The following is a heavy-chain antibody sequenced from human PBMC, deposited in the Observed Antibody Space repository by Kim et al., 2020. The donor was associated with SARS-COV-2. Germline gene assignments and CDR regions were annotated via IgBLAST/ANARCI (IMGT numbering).Heavy chain of an antibody. D-gene: IGHD3-10*01. CDR3: AKAMEWLYYFDY. V-gene: IGHV3-23*01. CDR1: GFTFSSYA. Sequence: GGSLRLSCAASGFTFSSYAMNWVRQAPGKGLEWVSGISGSGGTTDYGDSVKGRFTISRDNSKNTLYLQMSSLRAEDTAVYYCAKAMEWLYYFDYWGQGTL. J-gene: IGHJ4*02. CDR2: ISGSGGTT.